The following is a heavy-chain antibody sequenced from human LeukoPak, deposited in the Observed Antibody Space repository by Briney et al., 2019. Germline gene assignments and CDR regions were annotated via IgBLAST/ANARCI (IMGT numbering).Heavy chain of an antibody. Sequence: GGSLRLSCAASGFSFDTYAMHWVRQAPGKGLEWVAVISYDGSNKYYADSVKGRFTISRDNSKNTLYLQMNSLRAEDTAVYYCAKLGYCSSTSCPDWGQGTLVTVSS. V-gene: IGHV3-30*18. CDR1: GFSFDTYA. CDR3: AKLGYCSSTSCPD. J-gene: IGHJ4*02. CDR2: ISYDGSNK. D-gene: IGHD2-2*01.